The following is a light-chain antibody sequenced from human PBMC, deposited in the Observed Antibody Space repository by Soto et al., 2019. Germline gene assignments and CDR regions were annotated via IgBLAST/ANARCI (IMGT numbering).Light chain of an antibody. V-gene: IGKV1-5*01. Sequence: DIQMTQSPYTLCASVGDRVTITCRASQSISNYLAWYQQKPGKAPKLLIYDASSLESGVPSRFSGGGSGTEFTLTISSLQPDDCATYYCQQYGSYSYTFGQGTKLEIK. CDR3: QQYGSYSYT. CDR2: DAS. CDR1: QSISNY. J-gene: IGKJ2*01.